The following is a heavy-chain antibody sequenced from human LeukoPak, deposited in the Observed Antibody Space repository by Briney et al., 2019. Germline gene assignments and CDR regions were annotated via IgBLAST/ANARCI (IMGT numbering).Heavy chain of an antibody. J-gene: IGHJ4*02. V-gene: IGHV4-39*07. CDR2: IYYSGST. CDR1: GGSISSSLNY. CDR3: ARDNGYYYDSSGYFDY. D-gene: IGHD3-22*01. Sequence: SETLSLTCTVSGGSISSSLNYWGWIRQPPGKGLEWNGSIYYSGSTYYNPSRKSRVTISVDTSKNQFSLKLSSVTAADTAVYYCARDNGYYYDSSGYFDYWGQGTLVTVSS.